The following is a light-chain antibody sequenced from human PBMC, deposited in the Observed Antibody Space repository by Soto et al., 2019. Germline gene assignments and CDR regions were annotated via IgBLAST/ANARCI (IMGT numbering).Light chain of an antibody. J-gene: IGKJ4*01. CDR3: HQSSTPPLT. V-gene: IGKV3-20*01. CDR2: GAS. CDR1: QSVSDNN. Sequence: VDLTQSPGPLSLSPGDRCALSCRASQSVSDNNLAWYQLRPGQAPRLLIYGASRRATGIPDRFSGSGSGTDFTLTIIRLEPEDFTVYYSHQSSTPPLTFGGGTKVDIK.